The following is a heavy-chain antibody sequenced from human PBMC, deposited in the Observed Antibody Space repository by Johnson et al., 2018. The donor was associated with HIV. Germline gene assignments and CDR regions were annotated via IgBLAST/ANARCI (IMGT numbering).Heavy chain of an antibody. V-gene: IGHV3-23*04. CDR3: AKFIYYTSTSARSHDAFDV. CDR1: GFTFSSYW. D-gene: IGHD1-26*01. CDR2: ISGSGGT. Sequence: VQLVESGGGVVQPGRSLRLSCAASGFTFSSYWMHWVRQAPGKGLEWVSGISGSGGTYYADSVKGRFTISSDNSKNTLSLQMNSLRAEDTAVYYCAKFIYYTSTSARSHDAFDVWGQGTMVTVSS. J-gene: IGHJ3*01.